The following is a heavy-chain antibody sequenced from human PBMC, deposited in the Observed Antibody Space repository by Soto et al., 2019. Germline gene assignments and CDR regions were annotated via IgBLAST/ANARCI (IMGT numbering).Heavy chain of an antibody. CDR3: ARDALRAATEGYWFDP. D-gene: IGHD2-15*01. V-gene: IGHV1-18*01. J-gene: IGHJ5*02. Sequence: ASVKVSCKASGYAFTSYGISWVRQAPGQGLEWMGWISAYNGNTNYAQKLQGRVTMTTDTSTSTAYMELRSLRSDDTAVYYCARDALRAATEGYWFDPWGQGTLVTVSS. CDR2: ISAYNGNT. CDR1: GYAFTSYG.